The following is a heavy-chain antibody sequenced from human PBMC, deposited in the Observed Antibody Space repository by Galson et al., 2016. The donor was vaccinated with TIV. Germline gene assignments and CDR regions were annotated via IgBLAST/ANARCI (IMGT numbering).Heavy chain of an antibody. V-gene: IGHV3-33*01. Sequence: SLRLSCAASGFTFGSYGVHWVRQAPGKGLEWVAVMWFDGSDIYYADSVKGRFTISRDNSKNTLYLQMNSLRGEDTAVYYCARARYSNGWFTDFWGQGTLVTVSS. CDR1: GFTFGSYG. CDR2: MWFDGSDI. CDR3: ARARYSNGWFTDF. J-gene: IGHJ4*02. D-gene: IGHD6-19*01.